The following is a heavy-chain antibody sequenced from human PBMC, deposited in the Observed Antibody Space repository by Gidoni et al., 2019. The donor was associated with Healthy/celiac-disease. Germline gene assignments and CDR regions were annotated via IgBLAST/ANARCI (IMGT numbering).Heavy chain of an antibody. D-gene: IGHD2-15*01. V-gene: IGHV1-24*01. Sequence: QVQLVQSGAEVKKPGASVKVSCKVSGYTLTELSMHWVRQAPGKGLEWMGGFDPEDGETIYAQKFQGRVTMTEDTSTDTAYMELSSLRSEDTAVYYCATDLVVPPPEPRAFDIWGQGTMVTVSS. CDR2: FDPEDGET. CDR1: GYTLTELS. CDR3: ATDLVVPPPEPRAFDI. J-gene: IGHJ3*02.